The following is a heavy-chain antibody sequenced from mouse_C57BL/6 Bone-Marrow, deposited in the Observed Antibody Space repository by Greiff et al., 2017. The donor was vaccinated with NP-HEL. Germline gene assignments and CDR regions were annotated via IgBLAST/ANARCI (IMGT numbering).Heavy chain of an antibody. CDR1: GYSITSGYY. CDR3: ARQLLRYFDY. D-gene: IGHD1-1*01. Sequence: EVKVEESGPGLVKPSQSLSLTCSVTGYSITSGYYWNWIRQFPGNKLEWMGYISYDGSNNYNPSLKNRISITRDTSKNQFFLKLNSVTTEDTATYYCARQLLRYFDYWGQGTTLTVSS. CDR2: ISYDGSN. J-gene: IGHJ2*01. V-gene: IGHV3-6*01.